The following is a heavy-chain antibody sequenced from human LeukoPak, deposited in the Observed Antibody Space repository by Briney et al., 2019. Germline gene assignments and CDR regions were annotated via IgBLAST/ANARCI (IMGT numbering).Heavy chain of an antibody. J-gene: IGHJ4*02. CDR3: ARAGYYESSGYYEY. CDR1: GYTLTDYY. Sequence: ASVKVSCKASGYTLTDYYMHWVRQAPGQGLEWMGRINPNSGGTNYAQKFQGRATMTRDTSISTVYMELSRLRSDDTAVYYCARAGYYESSGYYEYWGQGTLVTVSS. V-gene: IGHV1-2*06. D-gene: IGHD3-22*01. CDR2: INPNSGGT.